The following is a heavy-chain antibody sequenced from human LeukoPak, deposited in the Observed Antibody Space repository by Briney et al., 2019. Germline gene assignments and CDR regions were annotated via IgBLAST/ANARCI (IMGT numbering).Heavy chain of an antibody. D-gene: IGHD3-3*01. V-gene: IGHV4-39*01. CDR2: IYDTGST. CDR1: GDSIRSNNYY. Sequence: MTSETLSLTCTVSGDSIRSNNYYWGWIRQPPGKGLEWVGSIYDTGSTFYNPSLKSRVIISVDTSKNQFSLKLSSVTAADTAVYYCQSRFLEWLLDYWAREPWSPSPQ. CDR3: QSRFLEWLLDY. J-gene: IGHJ4*02.